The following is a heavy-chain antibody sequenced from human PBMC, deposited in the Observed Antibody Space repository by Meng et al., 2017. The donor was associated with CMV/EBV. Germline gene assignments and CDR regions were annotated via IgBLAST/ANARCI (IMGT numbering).Heavy chain of an antibody. D-gene: IGHD3-3*01. CDR1: GGTFSSYA. CDR2: IIPILGIA. J-gene: IGHJ4*02. CDR3: ARGTTIFGVVTSFDY. V-gene: IGHV1-69*10. Sequence: SVKVSCKASGGTFSSYAISWVRQAPGQGLEWMGGIIPILGIANYAQKFQGRVTITADKSTSTAYMELSSLRSEDTAVYYCARGTTIFGVVTSFDYWGQGTLVTVSS.